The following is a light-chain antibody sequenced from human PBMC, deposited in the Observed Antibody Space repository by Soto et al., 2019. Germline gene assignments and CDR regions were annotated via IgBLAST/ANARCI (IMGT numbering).Light chain of an antibody. Sequence: ESVLTQSPGTLSLSPGERATPSCRASQSVTSNYLAWYQQRPGQAPRLLIYAASSRATGIPDRFSGSGSGTDFTLTISRLDPEDFAVYYCQQYGGSPPETFGQGTKVEIK. CDR2: AAS. J-gene: IGKJ1*01. CDR3: QQYGGSPPET. V-gene: IGKV3-20*01. CDR1: QSVTSNY.